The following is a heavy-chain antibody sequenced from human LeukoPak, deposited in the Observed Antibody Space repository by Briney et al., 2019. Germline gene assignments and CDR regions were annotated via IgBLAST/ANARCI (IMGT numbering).Heavy chain of an antibody. V-gene: IGHV4-31*03. Sequence: PSETLSLTCTVSGGSISSGGYYWSWIRQHPGKGLEWIGYIYYSGSIYYNPSLKSRVTISVDTSKNQFSLKLSSVTAADTAVYYCARGRVAAAGRTAPRYYYGMDVWGQGTTVTVSS. J-gene: IGHJ6*02. D-gene: IGHD6-13*01. CDR1: GGSISSGGYY. CDR3: ARGRVAAAGRTAPRYYYGMDV. CDR2: IYYSGSI.